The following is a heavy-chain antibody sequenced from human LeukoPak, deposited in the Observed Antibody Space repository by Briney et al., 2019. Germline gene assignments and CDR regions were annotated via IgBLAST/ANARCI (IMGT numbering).Heavy chain of an antibody. V-gene: IGHV2-5*02. Sequence: SGPTLVKPTQTLTLTCAFSGFSLSTSGVGVGWIRQPPGKALEWLALIYWDDDKRYTPSLVGRLTITKDTSANQVALTVTNMDPVDTATYYCAHRFLLSGYYGIFDYWGQGALVTVSS. CDR3: AHRFLLSGYYGIFDY. J-gene: IGHJ4*02. CDR2: IYWDDDK. D-gene: IGHD3-3*01. CDR1: GFSLSTSGVG.